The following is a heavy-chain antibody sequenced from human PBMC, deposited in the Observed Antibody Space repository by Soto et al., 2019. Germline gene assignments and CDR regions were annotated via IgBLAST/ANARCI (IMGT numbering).Heavy chain of an antibody. J-gene: IGHJ4*02. V-gene: IGHV4-31*03. CDR2: IHYSGDS. Sequence: SETLSLTCTVIGDSVSSNNYYWSWIRQRPGKGLEWIGYIHYSGDSYDNPSLTSRITMSMDVSKNQFSLNLRSVTAAATAIYYCARDVNDSSGSQGFDYWGQGTLVTVSS. D-gene: IGHD3-22*01. CDR3: ARDVNDSSGSQGFDY. CDR1: GDSVSSNNYY.